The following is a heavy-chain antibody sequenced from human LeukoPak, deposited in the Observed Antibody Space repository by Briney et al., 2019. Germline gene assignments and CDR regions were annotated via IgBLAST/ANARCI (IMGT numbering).Heavy chain of an antibody. D-gene: IGHD1-7*01. CDR1: GFTFSRYW. Sequence: GGSLRLSCAASGFTFSRYWMHWVRQAPGKGLVWVSRIISDVSTTIYADSVKGRFTISRDNAKNTLYLQMNSLRAEDTAVYYCAKDPYNWNSLIYYFDYWGQGTLVTVSS. CDR2: IISDVSTT. V-gene: IGHV3-74*01. CDR3: AKDPYNWNSLIYYFDY. J-gene: IGHJ4*02.